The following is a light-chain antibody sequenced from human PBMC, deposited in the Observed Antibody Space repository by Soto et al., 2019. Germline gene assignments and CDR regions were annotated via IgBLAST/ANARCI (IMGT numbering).Light chain of an antibody. V-gene: IGKV3-15*01. CDR2: GVS. Sequence: EIVMTQSPGTLSVSPGERATLSCRASQSVSVNLAWYQQKPGQAPRLLIYGVSTRDTGIPARFSGSESGTDFTLTISSLQSEDFAVYYCQQYNDWPFTFGPGTKVDIK. CDR3: QQYNDWPFT. CDR1: QSVSVN. J-gene: IGKJ3*01.